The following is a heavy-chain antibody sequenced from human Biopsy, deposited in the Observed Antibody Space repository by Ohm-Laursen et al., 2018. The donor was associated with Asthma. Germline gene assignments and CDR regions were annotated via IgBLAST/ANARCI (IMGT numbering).Heavy chain of an antibody. V-gene: IGHV3-53*01. J-gene: IGHJ4*02. Sequence: SLRLSCTASGFSVSSNYMSWVRQAPGKGLEWVSVIYSGGSTYYADSVKGRFTISRDNSKNTLDLQMNSLRAEDPAVYYCGRDYPLVDWGQGTLVTVSS. CDR1: GFSVSSNY. CDR3: GRDYPLVD. CDR2: IYSGGST. D-gene: IGHD2-15*01.